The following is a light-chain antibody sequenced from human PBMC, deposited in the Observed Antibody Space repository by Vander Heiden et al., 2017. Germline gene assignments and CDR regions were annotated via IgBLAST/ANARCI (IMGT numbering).Light chain of an antibody. CDR2: DAS. Sequence: DIQMTQSPSSLSASVGDRVTITCQASQDISNYLNWYQQKPGKAPKLLIYDASNLETGDPSRFSGSGSGTDFTFTISSLQPEEIATYYCQQYDNPLTFGGGTKVEIK. V-gene: IGKV1-33*01. J-gene: IGKJ4*01. CDR3: QQYDNPLT. CDR1: QDISNY.